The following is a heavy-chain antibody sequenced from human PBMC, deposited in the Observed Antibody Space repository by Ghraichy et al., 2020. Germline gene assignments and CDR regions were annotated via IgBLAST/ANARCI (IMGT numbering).Heavy chain of an antibody. CDR1: GYTFTSYA. J-gene: IGHJ4*02. D-gene: IGHD1-7*01. V-gene: IGHV1-3*01. Sequence: ASVKVSCKASGYTFTSYAMHWVRQAPGQRLEWMGWINAGNGNTKYSQKFQGRVTITRDTSASTAYMELSSLRSEDTAVYYCARDWTGTTPFDYWGQGTLVTVSS. CDR3: ARDWTGTTPFDY. CDR2: INAGNGNT.